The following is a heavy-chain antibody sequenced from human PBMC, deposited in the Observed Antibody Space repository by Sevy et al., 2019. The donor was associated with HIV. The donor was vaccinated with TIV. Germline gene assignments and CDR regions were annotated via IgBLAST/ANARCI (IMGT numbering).Heavy chain of an antibody. D-gene: IGHD3-16*01. Sequence: GGSLRLSCAASGFTFSSYSMNWVRQAPGKGLEWVSSISSSSSYIYYADSVKGRFTITRDNAKNSLYMQMTSLRAEATAVSYCGRGGGYGLTTQFDSWGQGTLVTVSS. V-gene: IGHV3-21*01. CDR3: GRGGGYGLTTQFDS. J-gene: IGHJ4*02. CDR2: ISSSSSYI. CDR1: GFTFSSYS.